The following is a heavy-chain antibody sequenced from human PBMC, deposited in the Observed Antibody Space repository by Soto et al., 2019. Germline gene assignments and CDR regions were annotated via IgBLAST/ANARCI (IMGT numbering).Heavy chain of an antibody. CDR2: IRSKAYGGTT. D-gene: IGHD3-22*01. CDR3: TRDSPDPYYYDSSGYLRFDY. CDR1: GFTFGDYA. J-gene: IGHJ4*02. Sequence: GGSLRLSCTASGFTFGDYAMSWVRQAPGKGLEWVGFIRSKAYGGTTEYAASVKGRSTISRDDSRSIAYLQMNSLKTEDTAVYYCTRDSPDPYYYDSSGYLRFDYWGQGTLVTVSS. V-gene: IGHV3-49*04.